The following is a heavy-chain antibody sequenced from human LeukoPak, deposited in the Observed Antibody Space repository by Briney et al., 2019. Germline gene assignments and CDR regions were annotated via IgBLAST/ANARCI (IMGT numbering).Heavy chain of an antibody. Sequence: GGSLRLSCAASGSTFSSYAMSWVRQAPGKGLEWVSGISGSGGSTYYADSVKGRFTISRDNSKNTLYLQMNSLRAEDTAVYYCAGRGDYADYWGQGTLVTVSS. J-gene: IGHJ4*02. CDR1: GSTFSSYA. D-gene: IGHD3-10*01. CDR2: ISGSGGST. V-gene: IGHV3-23*01. CDR3: AGRGDYADY.